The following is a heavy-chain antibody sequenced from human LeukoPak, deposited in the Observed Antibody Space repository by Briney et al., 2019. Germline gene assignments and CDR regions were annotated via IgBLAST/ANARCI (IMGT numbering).Heavy chain of an antibody. V-gene: IGHV1-2*02. Sequence: ASVKVSCKTSGYTFTGYHVHWVRQAPEQGLEWMGWFNANSGDTKYAQKFQGRVTMTRDTSIGTDYMELTSLISDDTAIYYCARDPYDGNYYFDYWGQGTLVTVAS. J-gene: IGHJ4*02. CDR1: GYTFTGYH. CDR2: FNANSGDT. D-gene: IGHD3-3*01. CDR3: ARDPYDGNYYFDY.